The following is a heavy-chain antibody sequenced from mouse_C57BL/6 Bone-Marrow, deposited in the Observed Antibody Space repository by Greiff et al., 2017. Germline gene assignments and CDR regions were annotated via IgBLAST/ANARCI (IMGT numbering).Heavy chain of an antibody. CDR3: ARQDGSSHYYAMDY. Sequence: EVQLVESGGGLVQPGGSLKLSCAASGFTFSDYGMAWVRQAPRKGPEWVAFISNLAYSIYYADTVTGRFTISRENAKNTLYLEMSSLRSEDTAMYYCARQDGSSHYYAMDYWGQGTSVTVSP. D-gene: IGHD1-1*01. V-gene: IGHV5-15*01. J-gene: IGHJ4*01. CDR1: GFTFSDYG. CDR2: ISNLAYSI.